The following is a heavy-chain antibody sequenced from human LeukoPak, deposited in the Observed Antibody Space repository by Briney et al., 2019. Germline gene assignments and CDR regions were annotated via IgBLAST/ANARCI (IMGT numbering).Heavy chain of an antibody. Sequence: QPGGSLRLSCAVSGFTVSGNYMSWVRQAPGKGLEWVSIIYSGGSTHYADSVKGRFIISRDNSKNMLYFQMNSLRAEDTAVYYCARAAAAGRDFDYWGQGTLVTVSS. CDR2: IYSGGST. CDR3: ARAAAAGRDFDY. CDR1: GFTVSGNY. V-gene: IGHV3-66*01. J-gene: IGHJ4*02. D-gene: IGHD6-13*01.